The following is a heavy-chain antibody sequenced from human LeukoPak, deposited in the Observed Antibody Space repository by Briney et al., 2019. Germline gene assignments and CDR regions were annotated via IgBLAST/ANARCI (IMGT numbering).Heavy chain of an antibody. Sequence: SETLSLTCTVSGGSISSGGYYWSWIVQHPGKGLEWIGYIFYTGNTYYNPSLKSRVTISVDTSNNQFSLKLSSVTAADTAVYYCARAGLNFYFDYWGQGTLVTVSS. CDR3: ARAGLNFYFDY. D-gene: IGHD1-20*01. CDR2: IFYTGNT. V-gene: IGHV4-31*03. J-gene: IGHJ4*02. CDR1: GGSISSGGYY.